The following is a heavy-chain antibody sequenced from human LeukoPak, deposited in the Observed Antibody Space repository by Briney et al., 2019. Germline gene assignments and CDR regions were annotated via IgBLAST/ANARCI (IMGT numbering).Heavy chain of an antibody. V-gene: IGHV1-2*02. CDR1: GYTFTRYY. J-gene: IGHJ6*02. CDR3: ARVIDDSSGYSDYYGMDV. Sequence: GASVEVSCKASGYTFTRYYMPWVRQAPGQGLELIGWIYPNRGGTNYAQKFQGRVTMTRDTSISTAYMELSRLRSDDTAVYYCARVIDDSSGYSDYYGMDVWGQGTTVTVSS. CDR2: IYPNRGGT. D-gene: IGHD3-22*01.